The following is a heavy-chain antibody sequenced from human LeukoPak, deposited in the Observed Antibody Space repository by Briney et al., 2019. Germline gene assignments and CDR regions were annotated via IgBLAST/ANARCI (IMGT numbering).Heavy chain of an antibody. Sequence: ASVKVSCKASGYTFTSYAMHWVRQAPGQRLEWMGWINAGNGNTKYSQKFQGRVTITRDTSAGTAYMELSSLRSEDTAVYYCARVKGGGSYYYFDYWGQGTLVTVSS. D-gene: IGHD1-26*01. J-gene: IGHJ4*02. CDR1: GYTFTSYA. CDR3: ARVKGGGSYYYFDY. CDR2: INAGNGNT. V-gene: IGHV1-3*01.